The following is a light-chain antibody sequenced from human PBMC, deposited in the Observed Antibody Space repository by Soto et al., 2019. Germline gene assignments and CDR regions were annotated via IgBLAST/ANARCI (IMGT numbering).Light chain of an antibody. V-gene: IGKV1-39*01. CDR1: QSISSY. CDR3: QQSYSTPGT. J-gene: IGKJ2*02. Sequence: DIPMTQSPGSLSASVGDRVTITCPASQSISSYLNWYQQKPGKAPKLLIYAASSLQSGVPSRFSGSGSGTDFTLTISSLQPEDFATYYCQQSYSTPGTFGQGTKLEIK. CDR2: AAS.